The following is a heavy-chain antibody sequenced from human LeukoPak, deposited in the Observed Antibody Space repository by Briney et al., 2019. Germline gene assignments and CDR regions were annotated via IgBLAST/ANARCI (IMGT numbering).Heavy chain of an antibody. J-gene: IGHJ6*02. Sequence: ASVKVSCKASGYTFTSYAMHWVRQAPGQGLEWMGWINPNSGGTNYAQKFQGWVTMTRDTSISTAYMELSRLRSDDTAVYYCARDGTVAVADYYYYGMDVWGQGTTVTVSS. CDR3: ARDGTVAVADYYYYGMDV. V-gene: IGHV1-2*04. CDR2: INPNSGGT. CDR1: GYTFTSYA. D-gene: IGHD6-19*01.